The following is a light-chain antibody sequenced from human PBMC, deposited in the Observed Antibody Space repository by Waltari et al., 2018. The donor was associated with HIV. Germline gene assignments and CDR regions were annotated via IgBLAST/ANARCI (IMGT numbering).Light chain of an antibody. J-gene: IGLJ1*01. V-gene: IGLV2-14*03. CDR2: DVN. CDR1: SSDLGHSHF. Sequence: QSALTQPASVSGSLGQSINISCSGLSSDLGHSHFVSLYQQHPDTVPRVIIYDVNNRPSGVSSRFSGSKSGATASLTISGLQAEDEAVYYCASHSTYTLLYVFGSGTELTVL. CDR3: ASHSTYTLLYV.